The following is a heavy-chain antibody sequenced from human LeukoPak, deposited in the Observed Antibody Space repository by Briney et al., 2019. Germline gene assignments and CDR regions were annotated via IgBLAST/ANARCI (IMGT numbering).Heavy chain of an antibody. Sequence: PGGSLRLSCAASGFTFNTYGMSWVRQAPGKGLEWVSVVSGSGGSTYYAESVKGRFTISRDKSKNTLYLQMNSLRAEDTAVYYCAKTRSWYYFDYWGQGTLVTVSS. CDR3: AKTRSWYYFDY. D-gene: IGHD6-13*01. CDR1: GFTFNTYG. V-gene: IGHV3-23*01. J-gene: IGHJ4*02. CDR2: VSGSGGST.